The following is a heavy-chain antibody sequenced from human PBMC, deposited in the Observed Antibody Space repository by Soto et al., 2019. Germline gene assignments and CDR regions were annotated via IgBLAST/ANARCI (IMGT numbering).Heavy chain of an antibody. Sequence: SVKVSCKASGGTFSSYAISWVRQAPGQGLEWMGGIIPIFGTANYAQKFQGRVTITADESTSTAYMELSSLRSEDTAVYYCARVIFGVATKGHYYYGMDVWGQGTTVTVSS. V-gene: IGHV1-69*13. CDR2: IIPIFGTA. CDR3: ARVIFGVATKGHYYYGMDV. J-gene: IGHJ6*02. D-gene: IGHD3-3*01. CDR1: GGTFSSYA.